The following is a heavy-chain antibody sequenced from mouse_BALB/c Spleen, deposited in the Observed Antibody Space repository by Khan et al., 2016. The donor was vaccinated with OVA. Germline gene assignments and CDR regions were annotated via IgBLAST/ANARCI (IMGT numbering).Heavy chain of an antibody. Sequence: EVQLQESGPGLVKPSQSLSLTCTVTGYSITSDYARNWIRQFPGNKLEWMGYISSSGSTNYNPALKSRISITRDTSKNQFFLQLNSVTTEVTATYYCARDGSRYNYAMDYWGQGTSVTVSS. CDR2: ISSSGST. D-gene: IGHD2-3*01. V-gene: IGHV3-2*02. CDR3: ARDGSRYNYAMDY. CDR1: GYSITSDYA. J-gene: IGHJ4*01.